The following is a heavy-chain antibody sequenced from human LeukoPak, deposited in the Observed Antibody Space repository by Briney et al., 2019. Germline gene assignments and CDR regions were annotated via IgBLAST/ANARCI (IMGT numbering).Heavy chain of an antibody. V-gene: IGHV4-34*01. CDR3: AGGAAAADY. Sequence: PSETLSLTCAVYGGSFSGYYWSWIRQPPGKGLEWIGEINHSGSTNYNPSLKSRVTISVDTSKNQFSLKPSSVTAADTAVYYCAGGAAAADYWGQGTLVTVSS. CDR1: GGSFSGYY. D-gene: IGHD6-13*01. CDR2: INHSGST. J-gene: IGHJ4*02.